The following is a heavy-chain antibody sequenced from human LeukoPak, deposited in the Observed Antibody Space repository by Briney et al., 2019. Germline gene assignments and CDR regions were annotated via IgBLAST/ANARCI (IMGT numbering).Heavy chain of an antibody. D-gene: IGHD1-7*01. CDR2: IYYSGST. V-gene: IGHV4-39*07. CDR3: ARGTAPNNWNYGHSFDS. CDR1: GGSISSSSYY. Sequence: SETLSLTCTVSGGSISSSSYYWGWIRQPPGKGLEWIGSIYYSGSTYYNPSLKSRVTVSLDTSKDQFSLKLSSVTAADTAVYYCARGTAPNNWNYGHSFDSWGQGTLVTVSS. J-gene: IGHJ4*02.